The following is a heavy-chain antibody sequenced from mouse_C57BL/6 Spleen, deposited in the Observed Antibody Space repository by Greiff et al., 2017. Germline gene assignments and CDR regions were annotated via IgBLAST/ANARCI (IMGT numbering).Heavy chain of an antibody. CDR1: GYTFTDYN. J-gene: IGHJ4*01. CDR3: ARWGYGNYGGYYAMDY. V-gene: IGHV1-22*01. CDR2: INPNNGGT. D-gene: IGHD2-1*01. Sequence: VQLQQSGPELVKPGASVKMSCKASGYTFTDYNMHWVKQSHGKSLEWIGYINPNNGGTSYNQKFKGKATLTVNKSSSTAYMELRSLTSEDSAVYYCARWGYGNYGGYYAMDYWGQGTSVTVSS.